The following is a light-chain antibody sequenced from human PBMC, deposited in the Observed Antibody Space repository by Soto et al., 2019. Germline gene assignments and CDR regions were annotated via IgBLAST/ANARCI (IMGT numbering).Light chain of an antibody. J-gene: IGKJ1*01. CDR1: QSISSW. Sequence: DIQMTQSPSTLSASVGERAIITCRASQSISSWLAWYQQKPGKAPNLLIYKASTLKSGVPSRFSGSGSGTEFTLTISSLQPDDFATYYCQQYDNDSWTFGQGTKVEIK. V-gene: IGKV1-5*03. CDR2: KAS. CDR3: QQYDNDSWT.